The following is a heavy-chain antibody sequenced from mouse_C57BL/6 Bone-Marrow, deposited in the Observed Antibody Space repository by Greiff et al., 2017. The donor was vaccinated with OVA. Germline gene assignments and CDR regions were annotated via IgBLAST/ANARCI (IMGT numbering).Heavy chain of an antibody. V-gene: IGHV5-6*01. D-gene: IGHD1-1*01. J-gene: IGHJ2*01. CDR1: GFTFSSYG. CDR2: ISSGGSYT. CDR3: ARHGDYGSFFDY. Sequence: EVQGVESGGDLVKPGGSLKLSCAASGFTFSSYGMSWVRQTPDKRLEWVATISSGGSYTYYPDSVKGRFTISRDNAKNTLYLQMSSLKSEGTAMYYCARHGDYGSFFDYWGQGTTLTVSS.